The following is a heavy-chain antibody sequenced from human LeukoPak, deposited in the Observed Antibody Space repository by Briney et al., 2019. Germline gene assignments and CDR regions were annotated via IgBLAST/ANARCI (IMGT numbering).Heavy chain of an antibody. Sequence: GESLKISCNGSGYSFTSYWSGWVRQMPGKGLEWMGIIYPGDSDTRYSPSFQGQVTISADKSISTAYLQWSTLKASDTAIYYCTRHWGVVSAANNKWFDPWGQGTLVTVSS. V-gene: IGHV5-51*01. D-gene: IGHD2-2*01. CDR1: GYSFTSYW. CDR3: TRHWGVVSAANNKWFDP. J-gene: IGHJ5*02. CDR2: IYPGDSDT.